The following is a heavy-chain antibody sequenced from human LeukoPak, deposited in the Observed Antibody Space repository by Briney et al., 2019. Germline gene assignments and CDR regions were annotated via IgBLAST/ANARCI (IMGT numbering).Heavy chain of an antibody. V-gene: IGHV3-21*04. D-gene: IGHD6-13*01. J-gene: IGHJ4*02. Sequence: GGSLRLSCAASGFTFSSYSMNWVRQAPGKALEWVSSISSSSSYIYYADSVKGRFTISRDNAKNSLYLQINSLRAEDTAVYYCAVYSSRDYWGQGTLVTVSS. CDR2: ISSSSSYI. CDR3: AVYSSRDY. CDR1: GFTFSSYS.